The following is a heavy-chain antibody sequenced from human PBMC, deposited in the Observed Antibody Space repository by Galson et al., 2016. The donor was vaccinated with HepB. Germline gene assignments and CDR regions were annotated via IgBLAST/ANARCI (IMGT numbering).Heavy chain of an antibody. Sequence: SVKVSCKASGYTFTNYGIIWVRHAPGQGLEWMGWISAYNGNTNYAQKFQGRVTMTTDTSTSTAYLDLRSLGSDDTAVYYCARDLEWRNYDFWSRIQVGYLDSWGQGTLVTVSS. J-gene: IGHJ4*02. D-gene: IGHD3-3*01. CDR3: ARDLEWRNYDFWSRIQVGYLDS. CDR2: ISAYNGNT. CDR1: GYTFTNYG. V-gene: IGHV1-18*01.